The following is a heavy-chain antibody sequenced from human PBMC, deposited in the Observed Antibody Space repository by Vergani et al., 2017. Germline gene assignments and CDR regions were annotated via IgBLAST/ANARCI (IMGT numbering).Heavy chain of an antibody. D-gene: IGHD5-24*01. CDR3: AXKRGQMATSSEIDY. V-gene: IGHV3-21*01. CDR1: GFTFSSYS. Sequence: EVQLVESGGGLVKPGGSLRLSCAASGFTFSSYSMNWVRQAPGKGLEWVSSISSSSSYIYYADSVKGRFTISRDNAKNSLYLQMNSLRAEDTAVYYCAXKRGQMATSSEIDYWGQGTLVTVSS. CDR2: ISSSSSYI. J-gene: IGHJ4*02.